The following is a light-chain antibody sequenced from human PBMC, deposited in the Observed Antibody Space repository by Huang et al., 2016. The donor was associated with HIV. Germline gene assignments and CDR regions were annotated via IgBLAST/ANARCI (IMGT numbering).Light chain of an antibody. J-gene: IGKJ4*01. V-gene: IGKV3-15*01. Sequence: EVVITQSPAILSVSPGERAPLSCRASQNVNTDLAWYKPNPGQAPRLLIYGASTRATGIPARFSGNGSETEFTLTISSLQSEDFAIYYCQQYNNWPPLTFGGGTKVEIK. CDR1: QNVNTD. CDR3: QQYNNWPPLT. CDR2: GAS.